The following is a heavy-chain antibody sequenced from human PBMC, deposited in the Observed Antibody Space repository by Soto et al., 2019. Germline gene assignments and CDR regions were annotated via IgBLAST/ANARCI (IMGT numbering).Heavy chain of an antibody. CDR1: GYTLTSYY. J-gene: IGHJ4*02. CDR3: AKDGSWDGGGGES. V-gene: IGHV1-46*01. Sequence: QVQLVQSGAEVKKPGASVKVSCKASGYTLTSYYLHWVRQAPGQGPEWMGIINPSGGITNDAQKFQDRVTMTSDTSTSTVYMELSSLRSEDTAVYYCAKDGSWDGGGGESWGQGTLVIVSS. CDR2: INPSGGIT. D-gene: IGHD3-16*01.